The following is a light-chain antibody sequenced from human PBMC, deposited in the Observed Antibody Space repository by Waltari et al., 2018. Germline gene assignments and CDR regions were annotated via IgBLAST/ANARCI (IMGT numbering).Light chain of an antibody. J-gene: IGKJ4*01. Sequence: EVVLTLSPPTLSLPPGDRATISCRASQSVSVYLAWYQQRPGQAPRLLIYSASTRATGIPARFSGSGSGTEFTLTISSLESEDFAVYYCQQSHNWPPLTFGGGTKVEIK. CDR1: QSVSVY. CDR3: QQSHNWPPLT. V-gene: IGKV3-15*01. CDR2: SAS.